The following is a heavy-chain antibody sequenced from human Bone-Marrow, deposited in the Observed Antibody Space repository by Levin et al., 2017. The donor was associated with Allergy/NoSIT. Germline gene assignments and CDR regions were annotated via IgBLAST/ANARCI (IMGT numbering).Heavy chain of an antibody. J-gene: IGHJ4*02. CDR1: GFTFDDYA. CDR2: ISWNSGSI. CDR3: AKDMGQKTAAYGY. Sequence: SCAASGFTFDDYAMHWVRQAPGKGLEWVSGISWNSGSIGYADSVKGRFTISRDNAKNSLYLQMNSLRVEDTALYYCAKDMGQKTAAYGYWGQGTLVTVSS. V-gene: IGHV3-9*01. D-gene: IGHD6-13*01.